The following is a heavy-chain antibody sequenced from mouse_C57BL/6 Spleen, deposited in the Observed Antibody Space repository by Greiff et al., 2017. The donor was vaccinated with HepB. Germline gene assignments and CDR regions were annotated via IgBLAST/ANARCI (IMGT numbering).Heavy chain of an antibody. Sequence: QVQLQQPGAELVRPGPSVKLSCKASGYTFTSYWMHWVKQRPGQGLEWIGVIDPSDSYTNYNQKFKGKATLTVDTSSSTAYMQLSSLTSEDSAVYYCARGALCPFDYWGQGTTLTVSS. CDR3: ARGALCPFDY. V-gene: IGHV1-59*01. CDR2: IDPSDSYT. CDR1: GYTFTSYW. D-gene: IGHD6-5*01. J-gene: IGHJ2*01.